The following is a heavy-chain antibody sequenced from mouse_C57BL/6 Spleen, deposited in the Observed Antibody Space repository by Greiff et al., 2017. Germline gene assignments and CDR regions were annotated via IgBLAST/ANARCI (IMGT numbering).Heavy chain of an antibody. Sequence: VQLQQPGAELVRPGTSVKLSCKASGYTFTSYWMHWVKQRPGQGLEWIGVIDPSDSYTNYNQKFKGKATLTVDTSSSTAYMQLSSLTSEDAAVYYCAELTGAMDYWGQGTSVTVSS. V-gene: IGHV1-59*01. CDR3: AELTGAMDY. D-gene: IGHD4-1*01. CDR2: IDPSDSYT. CDR1: GYTFTSYW. J-gene: IGHJ4*01.